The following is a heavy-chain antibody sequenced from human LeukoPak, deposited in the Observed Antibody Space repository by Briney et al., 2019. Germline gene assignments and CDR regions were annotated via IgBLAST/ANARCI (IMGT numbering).Heavy chain of an antibody. CDR3: ARDRVWTVLY. CDR1: GFTFASNA. Sequence: GGSLRLSCTASGFTFASNAMNWVRQAPGKGLEWVANINQDGSEKYYVDSMKGRFTISRDNAKNSLYLQLNSLRAEDTAVYYCARDRVWTVLYWGQGTLVSVSS. D-gene: IGHD6-13*01. J-gene: IGHJ4*02. CDR2: INQDGSEK. V-gene: IGHV3-7*01.